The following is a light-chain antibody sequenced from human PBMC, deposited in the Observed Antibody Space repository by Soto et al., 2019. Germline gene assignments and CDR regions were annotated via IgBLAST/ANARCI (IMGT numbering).Light chain of an antibody. Sequence: EIVLTQSPGTLSLSPGERATLSCRASQSVRSSYLAWYHQKPGQPPRLLIFGASNRATGIPDRFSGSESGTDFTLTFSRLEPEDFAVYYCQQYESSPYTFGQGTRLEIK. CDR1: QSVRSSY. V-gene: IGKV3-20*01. CDR2: GAS. CDR3: QQYESSPYT. J-gene: IGKJ2*01.